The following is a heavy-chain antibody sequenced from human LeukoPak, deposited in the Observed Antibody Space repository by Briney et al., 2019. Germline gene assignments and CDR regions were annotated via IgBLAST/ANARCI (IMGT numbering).Heavy chain of an antibody. V-gene: IGHV3-21*01. D-gene: IGHD3-22*01. J-gene: IGHJ6*03. CDR2: ISSSSSYI. Sequence: GGSLRLSCAASGFTFSSYSMNWVRQAPGMGLEWVSSISSSSSYIYYADSVEGRFTISRDNAKNSLYLQMNSLRAEDTAVYYCARKGSYYDSSGPSRYYYYYMDVWGKGTTVTVSS. CDR3: ARKGSYYDSSGPSRYYYYYMDV. CDR1: GFTFSSYS.